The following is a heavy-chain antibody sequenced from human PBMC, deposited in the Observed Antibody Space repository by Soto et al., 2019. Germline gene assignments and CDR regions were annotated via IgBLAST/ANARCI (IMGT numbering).Heavy chain of an antibody. V-gene: IGHV3-13*01. CDR3: ARAVWGGSSVAARPAYYYYGMDV. CDR2: IGTAGDT. J-gene: IGHJ6*02. CDR1: GFTFSSYD. Sequence: GGSLRLSCAASGFTFSSYDMHWARQATGKGLEWVSAIGTAGDTYYPGSVKGRFTISRENAKNSLYLQMNSLRAGDTVVYYCARAVWGGSSVAARPAYYYYGMDVWGQGTTVTVSS. D-gene: IGHD6-6*01.